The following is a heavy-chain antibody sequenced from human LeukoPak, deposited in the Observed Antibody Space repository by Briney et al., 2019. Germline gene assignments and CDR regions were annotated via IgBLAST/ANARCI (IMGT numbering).Heavy chain of an antibody. CDR2: IIPMLGIA. V-gene: IGHV1-69*02. CDR3: AKEKREYDILTGYYTKGVFDY. Sequence: GSSVKVSCKASGGTFSSYTISWVRQAPGPGLEWMGRIIPMLGIANYAQKFQGRVTITEDKSKSTAYMELSSLRSEDTAVYYFAKEKREYDILTGYYTKGVFDYWGQGTLVTVSS. D-gene: IGHD3-9*01. J-gene: IGHJ4*02. CDR1: GGTFSSYT.